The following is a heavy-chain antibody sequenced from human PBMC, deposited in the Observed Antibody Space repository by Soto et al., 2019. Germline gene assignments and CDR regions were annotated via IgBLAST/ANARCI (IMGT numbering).Heavy chain of an antibody. V-gene: IGHV3-33*01. Sequence: QVQLVESGGGVVQPGRSLRLSCAASGFTFSSYGMHWVRQAPGKGLEWVAVIWYDGSNKYYADSVKGRFTISRDNSKNTLYLQMNSLRAEDTAVYYCAREVYYDSSGYSYYFDYWVQGTLVTVSS. CDR3: AREVYYDSSGYSYYFDY. J-gene: IGHJ4*02. CDR2: IWYDGSNK. CDR1: GFTFSSYG. D-gene: IGHD3-22*01.